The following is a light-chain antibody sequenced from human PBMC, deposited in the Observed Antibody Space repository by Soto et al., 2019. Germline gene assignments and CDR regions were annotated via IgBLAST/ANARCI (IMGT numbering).Light chain of an antibody. V-gene: IGLV1-40*01. CDR3: LSYDKSLSAYV. J-gene: IGLJ1*01. CDR1: SSNIGSNT. Sequence: QSVLTQPPSASGTPGQRVTISCSGSSSNIGSNTVNWYQQLPGAAPKVVIYGNTNRPSGVPDRFSGSKSGPSASLVITGLQAEDEADYYCLSYDKSLSAYVFGAGTKVTVL. CDR2: GNT.